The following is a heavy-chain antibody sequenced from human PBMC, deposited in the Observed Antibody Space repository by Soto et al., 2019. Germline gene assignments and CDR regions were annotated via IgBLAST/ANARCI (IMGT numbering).Heavy chain of an antibody. CDR3: AATGGNYFGLDV. CDR2: ISGYNGNT. D-gene: IGHD2-8*02. CDR1: DNTFTHYG. Sequence: ASVKVSCKSSDNTFTHYGINWVRQAPGQGLEWMGWISGYNGNTKYAQKFQDRVTMTADTSTRTAFMEVRSLTSDDTGVYFCAATGGNYFGLDVWGQGTTVTSP. V-gene: IGHV1-18*01. J-gene: IGHJ6*02.